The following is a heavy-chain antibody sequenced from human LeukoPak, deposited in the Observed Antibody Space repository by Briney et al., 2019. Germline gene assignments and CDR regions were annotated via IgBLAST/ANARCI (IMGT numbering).Heavy chain of an antibody. CDR3: AREAWNYDDAFDI. D-gene: IGHD1-7*01. CDR2: ISSSSSTI. V-gene: IGHV3-48*04. Sequence: GGSLRLSCAASGFTFSSYSMNWVRQAPGKGLEWVSYISSSSSTIYYADSVKGRFTISRDNAKNSLYLQMNSLRAEDTALYYCAREAWNYDDAFDIWGQGTMVTVSS. J-gene: IGHJ3*02. CDR1: GFTFSSYS.